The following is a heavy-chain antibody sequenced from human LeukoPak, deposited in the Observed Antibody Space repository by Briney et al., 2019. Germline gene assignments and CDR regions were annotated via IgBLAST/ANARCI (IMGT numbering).Heavy chain of an antibody. CDR1: GFSFSDHW. V-gene: IGHV3-7*03. D-gene: IGHD5-12*01. J-gene: IGHJ4*02. Sequence: HPGGSLRLSCAASGFSFSDHWLDWVRQAPGKGLERVAHIKGDGSQKYYVDSVKGRFTISRDNAKTSLYLQMDSLRAEDTAVYYCARNRGWLQFDYWGRGTLVTVSS. CDR3: ARNRGWLQFDY. CDR2: IKGDGSQK.